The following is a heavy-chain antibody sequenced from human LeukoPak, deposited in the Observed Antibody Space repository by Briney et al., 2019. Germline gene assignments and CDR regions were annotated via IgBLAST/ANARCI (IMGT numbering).Heavy chain of an antibody. CDR2: ISYDGSNK. V-gene: IGHV3-30*18. CDR3: AKASGVPWADYAFDI. Sequence: HPGGSLRLSCAASGFTFSSYGMHWVRQAPGKGLEWVAVISYDGSNKYYADSVKGRITISRDNSKNTLYLQMNSLRAEDTAVYYCAKASGVPWADYAFDIWGQGTMVTVSS. D-gene: IGHD3-10*01. CDR1: GFTFSSYG. J-gene: IGHJ3*02.